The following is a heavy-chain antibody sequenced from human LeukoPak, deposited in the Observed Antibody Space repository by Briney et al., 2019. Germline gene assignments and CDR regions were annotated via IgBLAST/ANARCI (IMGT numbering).Heavy chain of an antibody. CDR2: MSAYNGNT. J-gene: IGHJ4*02. CDR1: GYTFTSYG. D-gene: IGHD2-2*01. V-gene: IGHV1-18*01. CDR3: ARDETSYCSSTSCQRLDY. Sequence: ASVWVSCXASGYTFTSYGISWVRQAPGQGLEWMGWMSAYNGNTNYAQKLQGRVTMTTDTSTSTAYMELRSLRSDDTAVYYCARDETSYCSSTSCQRLDYWGQGTPVTVSS.